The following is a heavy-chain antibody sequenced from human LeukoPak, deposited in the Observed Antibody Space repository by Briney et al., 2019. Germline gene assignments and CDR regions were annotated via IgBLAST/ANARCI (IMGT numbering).Heavy chain of an antibody. J-gene: IGHJ2*01. CDR3: ARDTGWYFDL. Sequence: GGSLRLSCAASGFTFSGYWMHWVRQVPGKGLVWVSRITGDGSSTTYADSVKGRFTISRDNAENTVFLQMISLRAEDTAVYYCARDTGWYFDLWGRGTLVTVSS. CDR2: ITGDGSST. V-gene: IGHV3-74*01. CDR1: GFTFSGYW. D-gene: IGHD4-17*01.